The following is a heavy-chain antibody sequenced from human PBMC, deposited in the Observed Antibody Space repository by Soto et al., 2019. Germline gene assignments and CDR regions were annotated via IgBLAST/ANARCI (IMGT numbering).Heavy chain of an antibody. V-gene: IGHV2-5*01. CDR3: AGGHRVDYNPFAY. D-gene: IGHD1-20*01. CDR1: GFPLSTGGVG. J-gene: IGHJ4*02. CDR2: IYWNDDK. Sequence: QITLMESGPPLVKPTQTLTPTCTFSGFPLSTGGVGVGRNRQPPGKALEWLALIYWNDDKHYSPSLKTRVTSTKDTSKSQVFLTMTTVNPVDLATYYCAGGHRVDYNPFAYWGRGTLVIVS.